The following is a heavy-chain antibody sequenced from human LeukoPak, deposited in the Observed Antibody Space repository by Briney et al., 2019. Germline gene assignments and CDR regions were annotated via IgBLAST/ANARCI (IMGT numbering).Heavy chain of an antibody. D-gene: IGHD4-17*01. J-gene: IGHJ3*02. CDR1: GDSISNYY. Sequence: PSETLSLTCAVSGDSISNYYWSWIRQPPGKGLEWIGYIYYSGSTNYNPSLKSRVTISVDTSKNQFSLKLSSVTAADTAVYYCARATLDYGDYVSAFDIWGQGTMVTVSS. V-gene: IGHV4-59*12. CDR3: ARATLDYGDYVSAFDI. CDR2: IYYSGST.